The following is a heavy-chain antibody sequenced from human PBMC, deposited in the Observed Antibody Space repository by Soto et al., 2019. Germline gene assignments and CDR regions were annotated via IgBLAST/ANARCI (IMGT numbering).Heavy chain of an antibody. CDR3: ARSPGDGYALYYYYGMDV. CDR1: GGSISSYY. J-gene: IGHJ6*02. Sequence: SETLSLTCTVSGGSISSYYWSWIRQPPGKGLEWIGYIYYSGSTNYNPSLKSRVTISVDTSKNQFSLKLSSVTAADTAVYYCARSPGDGYALYYYYGMDVWGQGTTVT. V-gene: IGHV4-59*01. CDR2: IYYSGST. D-gene: IGHD5-12*01.